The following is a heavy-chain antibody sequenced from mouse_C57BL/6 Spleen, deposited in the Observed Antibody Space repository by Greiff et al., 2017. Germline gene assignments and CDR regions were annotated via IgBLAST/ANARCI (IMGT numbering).Heavy chain of an antibody. CDR1: GFTFSSYG. V-gene: IGHV5-6*01. D-gene: IGHD1-1*01. Sequence: EVKLVESGGDLVKPGGSLKLSCAASGFTFSSYGMSWVRQTPDKRLAWVATISSGGSYTYYPDSVKGRFTISRDNAKNTLYLQRSSLKSEDTAMYYCARHETTLVAHYAMDYWGQGTSVTVSS. J-gene: IGHJ4*01. CDR3: ARHETTLVAHYAMDY. CDR2: ISSGGSYT.